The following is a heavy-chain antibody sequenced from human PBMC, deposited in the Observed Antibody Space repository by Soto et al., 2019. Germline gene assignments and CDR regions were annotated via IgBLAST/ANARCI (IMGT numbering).Heavy chain of an antibody. D-gene: IGHD3-9*01. CDR2: ISGSGGST. J-gene: IGHJ4*02. CDR1: GFTFSSYA. CDR3: ARARGKLRYFDWLPKSFDY. Sequence: GGSLRLSCAASGFTFSSYAMSWVRQAPGKGLEWVSAISGSGGSTYYADSVKGRFTISRDNSKNTLYLQMNSLRAEDTAVYYCARARGKLRYFDWLPKSFDYWGQGTLVTVSS. V-gene: IGHV3-23*01.